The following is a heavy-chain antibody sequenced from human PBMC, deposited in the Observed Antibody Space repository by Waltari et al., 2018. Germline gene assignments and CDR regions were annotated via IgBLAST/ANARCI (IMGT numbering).Heavy chain of an antibody. CDR1: GVSFSTFD. Sequence: EVQVLESGGDLVQSGGSLRLSCAASGVSFSTFDLSSCRQGPGKGLEWVSGIHNDGSRTYYVDSVKGRFTISRDNSKNTMSLQMNSLRAEDTAIYYCVKGIWTSAASYYAGLDVWGQGTTVTVSS. CDR2: IHNDGSRT. CDR3: VKGIWTSAASYYAGLDV. J-gene: IGHJ6*02. D-gene: IGHD3-22*01. V-gene: IGHV3-23*03.